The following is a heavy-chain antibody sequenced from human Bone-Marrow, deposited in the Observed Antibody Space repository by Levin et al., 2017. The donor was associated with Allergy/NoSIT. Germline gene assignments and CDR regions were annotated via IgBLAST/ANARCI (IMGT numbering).Heavy chain of an antibody. CDR1: GGSFSDYY. J-gene: IGHJ4*02. CDR2: IKHSGSA. V-gene: IGHV4-34*01. Sequence: SQTLSLTCVVYGGSFSDYYWTWIRQPPGKGLEWIGEIKHSGSAIYNPSLKSRVTISVDTSKNQFSLKLSSVTAADTAVYYCARGMRRTITGAILDYWGQGALVTVSS. CDR3: ARGMRRTITGAILDY. D-gene: IGHD1-7*01.